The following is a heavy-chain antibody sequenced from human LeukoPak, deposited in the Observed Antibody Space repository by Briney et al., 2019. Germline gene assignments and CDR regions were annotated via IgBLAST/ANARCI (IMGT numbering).Heavy chain of an antibody. Sequence: GGSLRLSCAASGFTVSSNYMSWVRQAPGKGLEWVSVIYSGGTTYYADSVKGRFTISRDNSKNTLHLQMNSLRAEDTAVYYCARERDYTTMAPFDYWGQGTLVTVSS. CDR1: GFTVSSNY. J-gene: IGHJ4*02. D-gene: IGHD5-18*01. V-gene: IGHV3-66*01. CDR3: ARERDYTTMAPFDY. CDR2: IYSGGTT.